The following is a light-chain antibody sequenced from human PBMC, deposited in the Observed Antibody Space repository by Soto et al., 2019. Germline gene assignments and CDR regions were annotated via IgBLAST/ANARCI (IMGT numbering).Light chain of an antibody. Sequence: DIQMTQSPSTLSASVGDRVTITCRASQSISTWLAWYQQKPGKAPNLLIYDASSLESGVPSRFSGSGSGTEFTLTISSLQPDDFASYYCQHYNSHSFIYTFGQGTKLEIK. CDR1: QSISTW. V-gene: IGKV1-5*01. CDR2: DAS. J-gene: IGKJ2*01. CDR3: QHYNSHSFIYT.